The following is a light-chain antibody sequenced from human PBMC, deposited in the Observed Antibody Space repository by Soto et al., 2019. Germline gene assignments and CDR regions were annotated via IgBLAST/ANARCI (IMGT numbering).Light chain of an antibody. J-gene: IGLJ2*01. CDR2: LEGSGSY. Sequence: QLVLTQSSSASASLGSSVKLTCTLSSGHSSYIIAWHQQQPGKAPRYLMKLEGSGSYNKGSGVPDRFSGSSSGADRYLTISNLQSEDEADYYCETWDRTPHVVFGGGTKLTVL. V-gene: IGLV4-60*03. CDR1: SGHSSYI. CDR3: ETWDRTPHVV.